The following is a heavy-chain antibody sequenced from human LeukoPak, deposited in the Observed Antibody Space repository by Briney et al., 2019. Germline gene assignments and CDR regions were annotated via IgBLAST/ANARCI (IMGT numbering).Heavy chain of an antibody. J-gene: IGHJ4*02. V-gene: IGHV4-30-2*01. CDR2: IYHSGST. CDR1: GGSISSGGYS. Sequence: SETLSLTCTVSGGSISSGGYSWSWIRQPPGKGLEWIGYIYHSGSTYYNPSLKSRVTISVDRSKNQFSLKLSSVTAADTAVYYCARGQAAAGVTFDYWGQGTLVTVSS. D-gene: IGHD6-13*01. CDR3: ARGQAAAGVTFDY.